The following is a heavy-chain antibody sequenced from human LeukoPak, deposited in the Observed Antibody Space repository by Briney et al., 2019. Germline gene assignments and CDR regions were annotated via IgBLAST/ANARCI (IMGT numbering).Heavy chain of an antibody. CDR1: GYTFTSYD. Sequence: GASVKVSCKASGYTFTSYDINWVRQATGQGLEWMGWMNPNSGNTGYAQKFQSRVTMTRNTSISTAYMELSSLRSEDTAVYYCARGRMVRGVTRFDPWGQGTLVTVSS. V-gene: IGHV1-8*01. D-gene: IGHD3-10*01. CDR2: MNPNSGNT. J-gene: IGHJ5*02. CDR3: ARGRMVRGVTRFDP.